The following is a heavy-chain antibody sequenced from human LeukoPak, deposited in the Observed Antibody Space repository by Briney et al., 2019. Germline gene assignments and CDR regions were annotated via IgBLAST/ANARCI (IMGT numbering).Heavy chain of an antibody. D-gene: IGHD1-26*01. CDR1: GGSVSSSSYY. Sequence: PSETLSLTCTVSGGSVSSSSYYWGWVRQSPGKGLEWIESIYYSGSTYYSSSLKSRVTISVDTSKNQYSLKLSSVTASDTAVYYCASGGSYIYDFWGEGTLISVSS. J-gene: IGHJ4*02. CDR2: IYYSGST. CDR3: ASGGSYIYDF. V-gene: IGHV4-39*01.